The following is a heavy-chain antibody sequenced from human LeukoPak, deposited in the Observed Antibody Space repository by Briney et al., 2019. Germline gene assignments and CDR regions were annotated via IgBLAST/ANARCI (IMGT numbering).Heavy chain of an antibody. V-gene: IGHV3-11*01. J-gene: IGHJ4*02. Sequence: GGSLRLSCAASGFTFSDYYMSWIRQAPGKGLEWVSYISSSGSTIYYADSVKGRFTISRDNAKNSLYLQMNSLRAEDTAVYYCANAYCGGDCYFTPSGFDYWGQGTLVTVSS. D-gene: IGHD2-21*02. CDR3: ANAYCGGDCYFTPSGFDY. CDR2: ISSSGSTI. CDR1: GFTFSDYY.